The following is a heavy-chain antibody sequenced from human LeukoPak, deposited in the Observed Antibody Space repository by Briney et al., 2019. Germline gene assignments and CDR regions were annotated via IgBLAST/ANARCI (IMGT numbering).Heavy chain of an antibody. CDR1: GVTFSSYA. CDR2: IWYDGSKK. D-gene: IGHD3-16*02. V-gene: IGHV3-33*01. J-gene: IGHJ3*02. CDR3: ARDIDAFDI. Sequence: GWSLRLSCAASGVTFSSYAMHWVRQAPGKGLDWVAVIWYDGSKKYYADSVKGRFNIYRDNSHNTLYLQINSLRAEDTAVYYCARDIDAFDIWGQGTMVTVSS.